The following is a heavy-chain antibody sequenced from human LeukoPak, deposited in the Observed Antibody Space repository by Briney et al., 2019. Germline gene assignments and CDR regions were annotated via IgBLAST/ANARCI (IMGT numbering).Heavy chain of an antibody. CDR3: ARAKEYSDAFDI. Sequence: PGGSLRLSCAASGFTFSSYDMLWVRQATGKGLEWVSAIGTAGDTYYPGSVKGRFTISRENAKNSLYLQMNSLRAGDTAVYYCARAKEYSDAFDIWGQGTMVTVSS. J-gene: IGHJ3*02. D-gene: IGHD2-15*01. V-gene: IGHV3-13*01. CDR1: GFTFSSYD. CDR2: IGTAGDT.